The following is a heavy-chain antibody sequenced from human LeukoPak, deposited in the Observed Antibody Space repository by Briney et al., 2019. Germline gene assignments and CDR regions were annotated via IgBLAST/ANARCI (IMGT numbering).Heavy chain of an antibody. D-gene: IGHD4-17*01. CDR3: ARGSLVTTSRDAFDI. CDR1: GFTFSSYS. V-gene: IGHV3-21*01. Sequence: KTGGSLRLSCAASGFTFSSYSMNWVRQAPGKGLEWVSSISSSSYIYYADSVKGRFTISRDNAKNSLYLQMNSLRAEDTAVYYCARGSLVTTSRDAFDIWGQGTMVTVSS. CDR2: ISSSSYI. J-gene: IGHJ3*02.